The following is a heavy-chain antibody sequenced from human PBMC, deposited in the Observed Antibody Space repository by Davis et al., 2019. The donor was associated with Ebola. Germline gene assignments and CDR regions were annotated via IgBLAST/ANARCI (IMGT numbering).Heavy chain of an antibody. V-gene: IGHV4-34*01. CDR1: GGSFSGYY. CDR3: ARVDRRVSLSMDV. D-gene: IGHD6-13*01. Sequence: SETLSLTCAVYGGSFSGYYWSWIRQPPGKGLEWIGEINHSGSTNYNPSLKSRVTISVDTSKTQFSLKLSSVTAADTAVYYCARVDRRVSLSMDVWGQGTTVTVSS. J-gene: IGHJ6*02. CDR2: INHSGST.